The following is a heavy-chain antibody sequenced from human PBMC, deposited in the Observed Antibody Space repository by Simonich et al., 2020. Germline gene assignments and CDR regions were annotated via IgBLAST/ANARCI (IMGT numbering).Heavy chain of an antibody. J-gene: IGHJ6*03. D-gene: IGHD7-27*01. Sequence: EVQLVESGGGLVQPGGSLRLSCAASGFTFSSYWMSWVRQAPGKGLEWVANIKQDGREKYYVDSVKGRFTITRDNAKNSLYLQMNSLRAEDTAVYYCARDGLGTAYYYYMDVWGKGTTVTVSS. CDR1: GFTFSSYW. CDR2: IKQDGREK. V-gene: IGHV3-7*01. CDR3: ARDGLGTAYYYYMDV.